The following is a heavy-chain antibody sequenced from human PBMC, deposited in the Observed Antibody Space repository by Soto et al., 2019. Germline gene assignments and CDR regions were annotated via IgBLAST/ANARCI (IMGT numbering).Heavy chain of an antibody. J-gene: IGHJ4*02. V-gene: IGHV4-34*01. Sequence: WTWIRQTPGKGLQWIGQINHSRSAYYNPSLKSRVTISVHTSNSQFSLELSSVTAADTAVYYCARGLITGSHYSGGWYYFDSWGQGTQVTVSS. CDR2: INHSRSA. CDR3: ARGLITGSHYSGGWYYFDS. D-gene: IGHD6-19*01.